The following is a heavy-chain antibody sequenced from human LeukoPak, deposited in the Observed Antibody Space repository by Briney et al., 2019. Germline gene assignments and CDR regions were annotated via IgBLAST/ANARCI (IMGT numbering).Heavy chain of an antibody. D-gene: IGHD1-1*01. CDR2: ISAYNGNT. CDR3: ARSRYNWNPRPDQAFDI. V-gene: IGHV1-18*01. J-gene: IGHJ3*02. CDR1: GYTFTSYG. Sequence: GASVKVSCKASGYTFTSYGISWVRQAPGQGLEWMGWISAYNGNTNYAQKLQGRVTMTTDTSTSTAYMELRSLRSDDTAVYYCARSRYNWNPRPDQAFDIWGQGTMVIVSS.